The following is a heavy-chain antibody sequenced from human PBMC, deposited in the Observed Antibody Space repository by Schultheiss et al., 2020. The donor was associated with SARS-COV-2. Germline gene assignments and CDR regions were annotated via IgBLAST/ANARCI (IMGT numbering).Heavy chain of an antibody. CDR3: ARQQAAAGTLLLRGAYYYYGMDV. J-gene: IGHJ6*02. D-gene: IGHD6-13*01. Sequence: WIRQPPGKGLEWMGIIYPGDSDTRYSPSFQGQVTISADKSISTAYLQWSSLKASDTAMYYCARQQAAAGTLLLRGAYYYYGMDVWGQGTTVTVSS. V-gene: IGHV5-51*01. CDR2: IYPGDSDT.